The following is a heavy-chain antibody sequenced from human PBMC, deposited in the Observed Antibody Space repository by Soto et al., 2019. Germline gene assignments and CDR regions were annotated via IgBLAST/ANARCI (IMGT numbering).Heavy chain of an antibody. D-gene: IGHD1-26*01. J-gene: IGHJ5*02. CDR3: ARGGSYKTYNWFDP. Sequence: QVQLVQSGAEVKKPGSSVKVSCKASGGTFSSYAISWVRQAPGQGLEWMGGIIPIFGTANYAQKFQGRVTITADESTSTAYMELSSLRSDDTAVYYCARGGSYKTYNWFDPWGQGTLVTVSS. V-gene: IGHV1-69*01. CDR1: GGTFSSYA. CDR2: IIPIFGTA.